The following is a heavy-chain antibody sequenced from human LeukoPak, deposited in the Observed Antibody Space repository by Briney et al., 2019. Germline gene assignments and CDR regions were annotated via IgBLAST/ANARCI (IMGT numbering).Heavy chain of an antibody. D-gene: IGHD3-10*01. Sequence: GGSLRLSCAASGFTFSSYGMNWVRQAPGKGLEWVSGISGSGGSTSYADSVKGRFTISRDNSKNTLYLQMNRLRAEDTAVYYCAKDTAYGSGNSFDYWGQGTLVTVSS. J-gene: IGHJ4*02. CDR1: GFTFSSYG. CDR2: ISGSGGST. V-gene: IGHV3-23*01. CDR3: AKDTAYGSGNSFDY.